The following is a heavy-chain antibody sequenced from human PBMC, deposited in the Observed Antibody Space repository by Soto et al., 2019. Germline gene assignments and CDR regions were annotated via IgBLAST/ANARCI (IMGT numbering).Heavy chain of an antibody. V-gene: IGHV4-34*01. CDR1: GGSFSGYY. CDR2: INHSGST. Sequence: SETLSLTCAVYGGSFSGYYWSWIRQPPGKGLEWIGEINHSGSTNYNPSLKSRVTISVDRSKNQFSLKLSSVTAADTAVYYCARSTRTVTTFDYWGQGTQVTSPQ. J-gene: IGHJ4*02. D-gene: IGHD4-17*01. CDR3: ARSTRTVTTFDY.